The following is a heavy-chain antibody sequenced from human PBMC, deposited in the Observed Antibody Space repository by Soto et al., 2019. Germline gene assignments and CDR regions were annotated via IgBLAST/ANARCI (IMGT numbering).Heavy chain of an antibody. D-gene: IGHD2-15*01. V-gene: IGHV3-9*01. CDR2: ISWDSGVI. Sequence: GGSLRLSCAASVFPFSSYNMNWVRQAPGKGLEWVSGISWDSGVIDYADSVRGRFTISRDNAKNSLYLQMTSLRAEDTALYYCVKDNVGVYCSGGSCYFDYWGQGSLVTVSS. CDR1: VFPFSSYN. CDR3: VKDNVGVYCSGGSCYFDY. J-gene: IGHJ4*02.